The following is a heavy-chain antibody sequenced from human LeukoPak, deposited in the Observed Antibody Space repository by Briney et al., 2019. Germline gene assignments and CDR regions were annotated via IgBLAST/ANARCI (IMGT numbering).Heavy chain of an antibody. CDR3: ARGRRITMIVVVITRAYYFDY. Sequence: SETLSLTCSISGGSISSHYWSWIRQPPGKGLEWIGYIYYSGSTNYNPSLKSRVTTSVDTSKNQFSLKLSSVTAADTAVYYCARGRRITMIVVVITRAYYFDYWGQGTLVTVSS. J-gene: IGHJ4*02. CDR1: GGSISSHY. D-gene: IGHD3-22*01. CDR2: IYYSGST. V-gene: IGHV4-59*11.